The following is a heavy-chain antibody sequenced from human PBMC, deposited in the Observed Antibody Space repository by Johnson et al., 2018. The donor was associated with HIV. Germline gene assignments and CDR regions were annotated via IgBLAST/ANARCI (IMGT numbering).Heavy chain of an antibody. J-gene: IGHJ3*02. Sequence: QVQLVESGGRLVQPGGSLRLSCAASGFTFSDYYMSWIRQAPGKGLEWVSYISSSGNTIYYADSVKGRFTISRDNAKNSLYLQMNSLRAEDTAVDYCTREGRNAADAFEIWCQGTMVTVSS. CDR1: GFTFSDYY. D-gene: IGHD1-1*01. CDR2: ISSSGNTI. V-gene: IGHV3-11*01. CDR3: TREGRNAADAFEI.